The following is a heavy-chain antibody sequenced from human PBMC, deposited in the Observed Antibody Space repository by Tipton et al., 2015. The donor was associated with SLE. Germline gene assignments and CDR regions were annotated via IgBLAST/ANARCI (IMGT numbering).Heavy chain of an antibody. Sequence: RSLRLSCAASGFTFDDYAMHWVRQVPGKGLEWVSGISWNSGSIGYADSVKGRFTISRDNAKNSLYLQMNSLRAEDTALYYCAKDRDGDLDYWGQGTLVTVSS. CDR1: GFTFDDYA. J-gene: IGHJ4*02. CDR2: ISWNSGSI. V-gene: IGHV3-9*01. CDR3: AKDRDGDLDY. D-gene: IGHD4-17*01.